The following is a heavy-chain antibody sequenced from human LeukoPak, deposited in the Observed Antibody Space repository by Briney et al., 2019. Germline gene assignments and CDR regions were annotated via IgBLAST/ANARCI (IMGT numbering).Heavy chain of an antibody. CDR1: GGSISSYY. J-gene: IGHJ4*02. V-gene: IGHV4-59*12. Sequence: SETLSLTCTVSGGSISSYYWSWIRQPPGKGLEWIGYIYYSGSTNYNPSLKSRVTISVDTSKNQFSLKLSSVTAADTAVYYCARSSGIAAAGYDYWGQGTLVTVSS. D-gene: IGHD6-13*01. CDR3: ARSSGIAAAGYDY. CDR2: IYYSGST.